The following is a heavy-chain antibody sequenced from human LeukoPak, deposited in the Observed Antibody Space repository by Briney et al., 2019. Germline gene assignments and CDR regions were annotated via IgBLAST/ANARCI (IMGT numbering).Heavy chain of an antibody. J-gene: IGHJ4*02. CDR2: ISGSGGST. CDR3: VGGATIEYYFVY. V-gene: IGHV3-23*01. CDR1: GFTFSSYA. Sequence: GGSLRLSCAVSGFTFSSYAMRWVRQAPGKGLEWVSAISGSGGSTYYADSVKGRFTISRDNSKNTVYLQMNSLTAEDTAVYYCVGGATIEYYFVYWGQRTLVTVSS. D-gene: IGHD5-24*01.